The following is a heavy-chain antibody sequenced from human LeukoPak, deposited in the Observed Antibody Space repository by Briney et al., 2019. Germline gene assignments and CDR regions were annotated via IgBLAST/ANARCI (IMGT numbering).Heavy chain of an antibody. V-gene: IGHV1-46*01. D-gene: IGHD3-22*01. J-gene: IGHJ4*02. CDR2: INPSGGST. CDR1: GYTFTRYY. Sequence: GASVKVSCKASGYTFTRYYIHWVRQAPGQGLEWVGIINPSGGSTSYAQKFQGRVTMTRDTSTSTVYMELSSLRSEDTAVYYCARVKQDFDSSGYYEWRIVDYWGQGTLVTVSS. CDR3: ARVKQDFDSSGYYEWRIVDY.